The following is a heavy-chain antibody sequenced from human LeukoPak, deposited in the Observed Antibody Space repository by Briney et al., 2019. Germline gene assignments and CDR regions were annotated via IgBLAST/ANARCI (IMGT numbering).Heavy chain of an antibody. CDR3: ARSAERNIHNFDY. V-gene: IGHV3-53*01. D-gene: IGHD2/OR15-2a*01. Sequence: PGGSLRLSCAASGFTVSSNYMSWVRQAPGKGLEWVSVIYSGGGTYYADSVKGRFTISRDNSKNTLYLQMNSLRAEDTAVYYCARSAERNIHNFDYWGQGTLVTVSS. J-gene: IGHJ4*02. CDR2: IYSGGGT. CDR1: GFTVSSNY.